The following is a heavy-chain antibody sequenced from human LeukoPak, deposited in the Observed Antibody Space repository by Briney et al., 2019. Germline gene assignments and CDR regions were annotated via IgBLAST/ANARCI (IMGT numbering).Heavy chain of an antibody. V-gene: IGHV1-46*01. CDR3: ARGIGDRFRLQHVIDY. Sequence: ASVTVSCKASGYTFPGYYMHWLRQPPAQGRAWMGIINPSGGSTSYAQKFQGRVTMTRDMSTSTVYVALSSQRSGDTAVYYCARGIGDRFRLQHVIDYWGQGTLVTVSS. D-gene: IGHD2-21*02. J-gene: IGHJ4*02. CDR1: GYTFPGYY. CDR2: INPSGGST.